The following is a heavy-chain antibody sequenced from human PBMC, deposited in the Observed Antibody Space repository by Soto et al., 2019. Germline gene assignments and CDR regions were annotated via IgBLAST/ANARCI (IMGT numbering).Heavy chain of an antibody. CDR1: GYTFTSYG. CDR3: ARDQVGATGDY. D-gene: IGHD1-26*01. J-gene: IGHJ4*02. CDR2: ISAYNGNT. Sequence: GASVKVSCKASGYTFTSYGVSWVRQAPGQGLEWMGWISAYNGNTNYAQKLQGRVTMTTDISTNTAYMELRSLRSDDTAVYYCARDQVGATGDYWGQGTLVTVSA. V-gene: IGHV1-18*01.